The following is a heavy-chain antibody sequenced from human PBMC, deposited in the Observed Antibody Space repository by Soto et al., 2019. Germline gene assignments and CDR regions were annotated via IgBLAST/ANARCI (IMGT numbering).Heavy chain of an antibody. Sequence: GGSLRLSCTASGFTFRSYSMLWVRQAPGKGLEWVSLVSYDGTDKYYADAVKGRFTISRDNAENTLYLQMNSLRAEDTAVYYCAKDRNCSSTSCYFLRDYYYYGMDTCCLQTTLTISS. CDR3: AKDRNCSSTSCYFLRDYYYYGMDT. J-gene: IGHJ6*02. V-gene: IGHV3-30-3*01. CDR2: VSYDGTDK. D-gene: IGHD2-2*01. CDR1: GFTFRSYS.